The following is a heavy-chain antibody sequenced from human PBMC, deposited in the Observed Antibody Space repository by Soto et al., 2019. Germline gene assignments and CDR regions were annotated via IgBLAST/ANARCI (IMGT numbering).Heavy chain of an antibody. CDR1: GFTFSDHY. CDR2: SSNRAQSYTT. J-gene: IGHJ4*02. Sequence: EVQLVESGGGLVQPGGSLRLSCATSGFTFSDHYLEWVRQAPGKGLAWVGRSSNRAQSYTTEYAAYVKGRFTISRDDSKTSLYLQVNSMTTDDTAVYYCVLWVRGVIKYWGQGTLVTVYS. D-gene: IGHD3-10*01. CDR3: VLWVRGVIKY. V-gene: IGHV3-72*01.